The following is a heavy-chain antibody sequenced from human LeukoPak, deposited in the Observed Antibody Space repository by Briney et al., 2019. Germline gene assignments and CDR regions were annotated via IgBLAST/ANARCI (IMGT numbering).Heavy chain of an antibody. V-gene: IGHV3-30-3*01. D-gene: IGHD4-23*01. CDR1: GFTFSSYA. CDR3: ARDAPDYGGSFDY. J-gene: IGHJ4*02. Sequence: PGRSLRLSCAASGFTFSSYAMHWVRQAPGKGLEWVAVISYDGSNKYYADSVKGRFTISRDNSKNTLYLQMNSLRAEDTAVYYCARDAPDYGGSFDYLGQGTLVTVSS. CDR2: ISYDGSNK.